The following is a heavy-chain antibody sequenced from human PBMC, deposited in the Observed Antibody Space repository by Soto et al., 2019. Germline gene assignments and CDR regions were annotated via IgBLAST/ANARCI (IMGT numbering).Heavy chain of an antibody. CDR3: ARETPSFDS. V-gene: IGHV3-48*02. Sequence: QLVESGGGLVQPGGSLGLSCAASGFTFSDYPMNWVRQALGKGLEWVSSIRTISSAIYFADSVRGRFTISRDNARNSLYLQMTSLRDEDTAVYYCARETPSFDSWGQGTLVTVSS. J-gene: IGHJ4*02. CDR1: GFTFSDYP. D-gene: IGHD2-15*01. CDR2: IRTISSAI.